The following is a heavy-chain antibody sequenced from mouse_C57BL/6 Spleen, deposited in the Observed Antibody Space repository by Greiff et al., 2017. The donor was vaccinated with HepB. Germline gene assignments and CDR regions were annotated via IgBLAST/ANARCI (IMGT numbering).Heavy chain of an antibody. J-gene: IGHJ3*01. CDR1: GYSFTGYY. CDR2: INPSTGGT. CDR3: APYDYGGELAY. Sequence: VQLKESGPELVKPGASVKISCKASGYSFTGYYMNWVKQSPEKSLEWIGEINPSTGGTTYNQKFKAKATLTVDKSSSTAYMQLKSLTSEDSAVYYCAPYDYGGELAYWGQGTLVTVSA. D-gene: IGHD2-4*01. V-gene: IGHV1-42*01.